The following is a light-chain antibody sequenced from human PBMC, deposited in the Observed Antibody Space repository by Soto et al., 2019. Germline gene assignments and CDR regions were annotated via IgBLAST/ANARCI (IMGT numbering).Light chain of an antibody. Sequence: QSVLTQPPSASGSPGQSVTISCTGSSSDVGRYNFVSWYQQHPGKAPKLIISEVTKRPSGVPDRFSGSKSGNTASLTVSGLQAEDEADYYCSSYAGNSYVFGTGTKVTVL. CDR1: SSDVGRYNF. CDR3: SSYAGNSYV. V-gene: IGLV2-8*01. J-gene: IGLJ1*01. CDR2: EVT.